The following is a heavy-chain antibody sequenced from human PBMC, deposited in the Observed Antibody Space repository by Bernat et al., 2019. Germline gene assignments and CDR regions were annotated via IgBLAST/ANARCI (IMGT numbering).Heavy chain of an antibody. CDR3: TRVGEYWSGGSCYSGV. CDR2: IKSKTDGGTT. D-gene: IGHD2-15*01. J-gene: IGHJ3*01. CDR1: GFTFSNAW. Sequence: EVQLVESGGGLVKPGGSLRLSCAASGFTFSNAWMSWVRQAPGKGLEWVGRIKSKTDGGTTNNAARGKGRFNISNKDSKTTLNMQRNSQKPGYTGVYYCTRVGEYWSGGSCYSGVGGQGTMVTVAS. V-gene: IGHV3-15*01.